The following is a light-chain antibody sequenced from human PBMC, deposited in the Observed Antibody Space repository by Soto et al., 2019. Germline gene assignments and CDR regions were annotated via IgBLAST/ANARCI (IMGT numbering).Light chain of an antibody. V-gene: IGLV7-43*01. CDR1: TGAVTSGNY. CDR2: TTD. J-gene: IGLJ3*02. Sequence: QTVVTQEPSLTVSPGGTVTLTCASSTGAVTSGNYPSWFQQKPGQAPRTLIYTTDDKHSWTPARFSGSLLGGKAALTLTGVQPEDEAEYYCLLYYGGAHLVFGGGTKLTVL. CDR3: LLYYGGAHLV.